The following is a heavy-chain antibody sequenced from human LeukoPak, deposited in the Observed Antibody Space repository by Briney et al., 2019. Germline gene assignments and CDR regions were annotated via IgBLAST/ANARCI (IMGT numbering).Heavy chain of an antibody. D-gene: IGHD2-2*01. CDR2: IIPIFGTA. V-gene: IGHV1-69*13. J-gene: IGHJ1*01. CDR3: ARTERYCSSTSCYEYFQH. Sequence: SVKVSCKASGGTFSSYAISWVRQPPRQGLEWMGGIIPIFGTANYAQKFQGRVTITADESTSTAYMELSSLRSEDTAVYYCARTERYCSSTSCYEYFQHWGQGTLVTVSS. CDR1: GGTFSSYA.